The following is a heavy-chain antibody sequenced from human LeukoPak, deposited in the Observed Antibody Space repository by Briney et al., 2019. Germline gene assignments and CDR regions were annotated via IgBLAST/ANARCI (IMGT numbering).Heavy chain of an antibody. Sequence: GGSLRLSCVASGFTFSSYAMSWVRQAPGKGLEWVSAISGSGGSTYYADSVKGRFTISRDNSKNTLYLQMNSLRAEDTAVYYCAKDTRQLVAFDYWGQGTLVTVSS. V-gene: IGHV3-23*01. CDR3: AKDTRQLVAFDY. D-gene: IGHD6-6*01. J-gene: IGHJ4*02. CDR2: ISGSGGST. CDR1: GFTFSSYA.